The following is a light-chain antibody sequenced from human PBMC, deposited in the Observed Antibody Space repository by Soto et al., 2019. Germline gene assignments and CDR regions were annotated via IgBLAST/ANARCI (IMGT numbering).Light chain of an antibody. CDR2: GAS. CDR1: QSVDNSH. V-gene: IGKV3-20*01. CDR3: QQYGNSPPGT. Sequence: EIVLTQSPGTLSLSPGERATLSCTASQSVDNSHVAWYQQRRGLPPRLLIYGASNRATGIPDRFSGSGSGADFTLTISRLEPEDFAVHFCQQYGNSPPGTFGQGTRLEI. J-gene: IGKJ5*01.